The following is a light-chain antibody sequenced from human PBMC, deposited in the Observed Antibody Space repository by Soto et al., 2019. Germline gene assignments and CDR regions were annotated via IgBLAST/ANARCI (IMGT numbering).Light chain of an antibody. CDR3: SSYSDSDTKV. CDR1: SSDVGAYIY. Sequence: QSALTQPASVSGSPGQSITISCGGTSSDVGAYIYVSWYQQYPGTAPKLIIYAVNNRPSGVSGRFSGSKSDTTAYLTISGLQAEDEADYYCSSYSDSDTKVFGTGTKLTVL. J-gene: IGLJ1*01. V-gene: IGLV2-14*03. CDR2: AVN.